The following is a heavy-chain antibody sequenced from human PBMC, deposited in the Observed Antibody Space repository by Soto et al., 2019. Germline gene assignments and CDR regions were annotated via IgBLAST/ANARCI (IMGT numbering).Heavy chain of an antibody. V-gene: IGHV1-2*02. D-gene: IGHD1-20*01. CDR3: ARESYNWNYDY. CDR1: GYTFTSYG. CDR2: MNSNNGDT. Sequence: GASVKVSCKASGYTFTSYGISWVRQAPGQGLEWMGWMNSNNGDTFYAQKFQGRLTMTRDTSINTAYMELSRLRSDDTAVYYCARESYNWNYDYWGQGSLVTVSS. J-gene: IGHJ4*02.